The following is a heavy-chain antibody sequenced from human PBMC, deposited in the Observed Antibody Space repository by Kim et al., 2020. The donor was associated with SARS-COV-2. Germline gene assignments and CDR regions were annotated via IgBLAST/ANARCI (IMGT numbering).Heavy chain of an antibody. V-gene: IGHV1-2*06. J-gene: IGHJ4*02. Sequence: ASVKVSCKASGYTFTGYYMHWVRQAPGQGLEWMGRINPNSGGTNYAQKFQGRVTMTRDTSISTAYMELSRLRSDDTTVYYCARGDDFWSGYVDYWGQGTLVTVSS. D-gene: IGHD3-3*01. CDR1: GYTFTGYY. CDR2: INPNSGGT. CDR3: ARGDDFWSGYVDY.